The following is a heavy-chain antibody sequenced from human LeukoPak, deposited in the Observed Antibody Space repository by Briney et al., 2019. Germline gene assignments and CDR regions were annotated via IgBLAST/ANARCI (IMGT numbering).Heavy chain of an antibody. CDR2: IRSKAYGGTT. CDR1: GFTFGDYA. Sequence: RAGGSLRLSCTASGFTFGDYAMSWDRQAPGKGLEWVGFIRSKAYGGTTEYAASVKGRFTISRDDSKSIAYLQMNSLKTEDTAVYYCTRDSPYYGDYTYWGQGTLVTVSS. CDR3: TRDSPYYGDYTY. J-gene: IGHJ4*02. D-gene: IGHD4-17*01. V-gene: IGHV3-49*04.